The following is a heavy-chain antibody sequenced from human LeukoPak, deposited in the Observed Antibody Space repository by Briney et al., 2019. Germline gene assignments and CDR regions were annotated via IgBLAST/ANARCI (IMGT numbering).Heavy chain of an antibody. CDR2: IYHSGST. CDR1: GGSISSYS. Sequence: PSETLSLTCTVSGGSISSYSWSWIRQPPGKGLEWIGYIYHSGSTYYNPSLKSRVTISVDRSKNQFSLKLSSVTAADTAVYYCARVGNWNRLSWGFDPWGQGTLVTVSS. J-gene: IGHJ5*02. CDR3: ARVGNWNRLSWGFDP. V-gene: IGHV4-30-2*01. D-gene: IGHD1-20*01.